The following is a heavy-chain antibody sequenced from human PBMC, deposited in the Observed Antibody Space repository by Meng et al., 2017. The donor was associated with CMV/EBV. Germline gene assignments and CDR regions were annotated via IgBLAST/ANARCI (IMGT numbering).Heavy chain of an antibody. CDR2: IRSKANSYAT. CDR3: TRTRTTLDIEDV. D-gene: IGHD2-2*03. Sequence: GESLKISCAASGFTFSGSAMHWVRQASGKGLEWVGRIRSKANSYATAYAASVKGRFTISRDDSKNTAYLQMNSLKTEDTAVYYCTRTRTTLDIEDVWGQGTTVTVSS. CDR1: GFTFSGSA. J-gene: IGHJ6*02. V-gene: IGHV3-73*01.